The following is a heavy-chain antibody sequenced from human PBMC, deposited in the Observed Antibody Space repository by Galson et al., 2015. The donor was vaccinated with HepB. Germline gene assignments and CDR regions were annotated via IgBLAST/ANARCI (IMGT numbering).Heavy chain of an antibody. J-gene: IGHJ4*02. V-gene: IGHV3-30*18. D-gene: IGHD2-21*02. CDR1: GFTFSSYG. Sequence: SLRLSCAASGFTFSSYGMHWVRQAPGKGLEWVAVISYDGSNKYYADSVKGRFTISRDNSKNTLYLQMNSLRAEDTAVYYCAKDLLERVVVTAPHFDYWGQGTLVTVSS. CDR2: ISYDGSNK. CDR3: AKDLLERVVVTAPHFDY.